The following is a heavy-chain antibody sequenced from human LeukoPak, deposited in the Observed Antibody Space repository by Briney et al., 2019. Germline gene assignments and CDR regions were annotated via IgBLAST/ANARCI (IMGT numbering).Heavy chain of an antibody. CDR3: GCPLTLRFLEWLPTYGMDV. Sequence: SVKVSCKASGHTFTTYYVHLVRQAPGQGLEWMGGIIPIFGTANYAQKFQGRVTITADESTSTAYMELSSLRSEDTAVYYCGCPLTLRFLEWLPTYGMDVWGQGTTVTVSS. CDR1: GHTFTTYY. D-gene: IGHD3-3*01. J-gene: IGHJ6*02. V-gene: IGHV1-69*13. CDR2: IIPIFGTA.